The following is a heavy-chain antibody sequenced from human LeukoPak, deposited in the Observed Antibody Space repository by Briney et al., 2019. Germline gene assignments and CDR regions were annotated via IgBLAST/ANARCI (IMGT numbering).Heavy chain of an antibody. CDR3: ARVHIAAAGTIDY. Sequence: SGGSLRLSCAASGFTVSGNYMSWVRQAPGKGLEWVSVIYSGGSTYYADSVKGRFTISRDNSKNTLYLQMNSLRAEDTAVYYCARVHIAAAGTIDYWGQGTLVTVSS. CDR1: GFTVSGNY. D-gene: IGHD6-13*01. V-gene: IGHV3-53*01. J-gene: IGHJ4*02. CDR2: IYSGGST.